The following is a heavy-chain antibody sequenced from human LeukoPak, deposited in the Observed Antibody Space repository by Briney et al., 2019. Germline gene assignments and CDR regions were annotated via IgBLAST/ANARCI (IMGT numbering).Heavy chain of an antibody. D-gene: IGHD4-11*01. CDR1: GFTFSSYA. CDR2: ISGSGDST. J-gene: IGHJ4*02. Sequence: PGGSLRLSCAASGFTFSSYAMNWVRQAPGKGLEWVSVISGSGDSTKYADSGKGRFTISRDNSKNTLYLQMNSLSAEDTAVYFCARDRLQPYFDYWGQGTLVTVSS. V-gene: IGHV3-23*01. CDR3: ARDRLQPYFDY.